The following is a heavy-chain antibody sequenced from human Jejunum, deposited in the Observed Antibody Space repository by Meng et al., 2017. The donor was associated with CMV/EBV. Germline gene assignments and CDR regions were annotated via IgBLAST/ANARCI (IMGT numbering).Heavy chain of an antibody. CDR3: VKGSHFWSSDYFYHFDY. CDR1: LEAYA. CDR2: ISVNGGNI. D-gene: IGHD3-3*02. Sequence: LEAYALDWVREGPGKGMGWVSGISVNGGNIIYADSVKGRFTITRAKVKNSLYLQMNRLRPEDTAMYYYVKGSHFWSSDYFYHFDYWGQGTLVTVSS. J-gene: IGHJ4*02. V-gene: IGHV3-9*01.